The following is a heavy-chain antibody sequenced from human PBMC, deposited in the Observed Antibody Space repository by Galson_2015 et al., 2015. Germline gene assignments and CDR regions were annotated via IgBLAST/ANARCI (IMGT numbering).Heavy chain of an antibody. CDR1: GFTFSSYW. Sequence: SLRLSCAVSGFTFSSYWMHWVRQAPGKGLVWVSRINSDGSDTTYADSVKGRFTISRDNAKNTLFLQMNDLRAEDTAVYYCARVRQTDGLLDYWGQGTLVTVSS. D-gene: IGHD2-15*01. J-gene: IGHJ4*02. CDR2: INSDGSDT. CDR3: ARVRQTDGLLDY. V-gene: IGHV3-74*01.